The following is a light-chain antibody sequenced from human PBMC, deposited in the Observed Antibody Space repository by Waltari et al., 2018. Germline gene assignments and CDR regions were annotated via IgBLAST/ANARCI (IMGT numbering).Light chain of an antibody. CDR2: QVT. CDR1: AGYVGLYNL. V-gene: IGLV2-23*02. J-gene: IGLJ1*01. CDR3: FSYAGSDNYV. Sequence: QSALTQPASVSGSPGQSITILRTGPAGYVGLYNLVPRYRQHPGKVPKPQIYQVTKLPSGISHRFSGSTSGDTASLTISGLQTEDEADYYCFSYAGSDNYVFGTVTKVTVL.